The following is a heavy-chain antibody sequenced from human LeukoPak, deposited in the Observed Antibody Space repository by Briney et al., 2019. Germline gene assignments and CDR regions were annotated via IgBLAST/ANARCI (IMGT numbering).Heavy chain of an antibody. J-gene: IGHJ3*02. CDR2: IDWDDDK. V-gene: IGHV2-70*11. CDR3: ARSRAKFGSSPAHDAFDI. D-gene: IGHD6-6*01. Sequence: SGPALVKPTQTLTLTCTFSGFSLSTSGMSVSWIRQPPGKALEWLARIDWDDDKYYSTSLKTRLTISKDTSKNQVVLTMTNMDPVDTATYYCARSRAKFGSSPAHDAFDIWGQGTMVTVSS. CDR1: GFSLSTSGMS.